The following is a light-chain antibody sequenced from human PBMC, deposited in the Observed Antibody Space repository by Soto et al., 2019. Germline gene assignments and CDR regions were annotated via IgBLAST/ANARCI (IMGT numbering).Light chain of an antibody. V-gene: IGKV4-1*01. CDR1: QSLLLDNKNY. J-gene: IGKJ3*01. CDR2: WAS. Sequence: DIVMTQSPDSLAVSLGERATISCKSSQSLLLDNKNYLGWYQQKPGQPPKLLFYWASTRVSGVPDRFSGSESGTDFTLTISSLQAEDVAVYYCRQYYSIPRTFGPGTKVDIK. CDR3: RQYYSIPRT.